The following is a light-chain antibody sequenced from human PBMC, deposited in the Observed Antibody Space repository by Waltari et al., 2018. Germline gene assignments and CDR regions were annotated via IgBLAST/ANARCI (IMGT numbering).Light chain of an antibody. J-gene: IGLJ1*01. V-gene: IGLV10-54*02. Sequence: QAGLTQPPSVSKGLGQTATLTCSGNADTVANEGPICLQQYPGHPPKPLAHRSTKRPSGVSERFSASRSGDTASLNIDGLQTDDEADYYCSSYKNPDTLVFGSGTKVTVL. CDR1: ADTVANEG. CDR3: SSYKNPDTLV. CDR2: RST.